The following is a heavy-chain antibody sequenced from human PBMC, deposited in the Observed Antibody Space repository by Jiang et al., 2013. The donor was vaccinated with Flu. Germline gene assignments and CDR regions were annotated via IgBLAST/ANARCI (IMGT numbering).Heavy chain of an antibody. D-gene: IGHD6-13*01. CDR3: ARDTVDLTSSWYSDYYCYMDV. V-gene: IGHV4-4*07. CDR2: SIPMEH. CDR1: GGSVTTYY. J-gene: IGHJ6*03. Sequence: PGLVKPSETLSLTCTVSGGSVTTYYWSWIRQPAGRDWSGLGVSIPMEHHLQSSLKSRVTMSLDTSKNRLSLKLTSVTAADTAVYYCARDTVDLTSSWYSDYYCYMDVWGKGTPVTVSS.